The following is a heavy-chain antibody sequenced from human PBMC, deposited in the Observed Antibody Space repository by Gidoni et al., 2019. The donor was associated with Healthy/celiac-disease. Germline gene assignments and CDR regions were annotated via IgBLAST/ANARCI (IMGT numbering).Heavy chain of an antibody. CDR1: GGSISSSSYY. CDR2: IYYSGST. D-gene: IGHD6-19*01. CDR3: ARATSSGWYYFDY. Sequence: QLQLQESGPGLVKPSETLSLTCTVPGGSISSSSYYWGWIRQPPGKGLGWIGSIYYSGSTYYNPSLKSRVTISVDTSKNQFSLKLSSVTAADTAVYYCARATSSGWYYFDYWGQGTLVTVSS. J-gene: IGHJ4*02. V-gene: IGHV4-39*01.